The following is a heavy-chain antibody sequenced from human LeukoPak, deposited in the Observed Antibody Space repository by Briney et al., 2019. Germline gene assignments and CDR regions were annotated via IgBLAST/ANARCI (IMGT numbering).Heavy chain of an antibody. Sequence: SETLSLTCSVSGVSISGHYWSWVRQPAGKGLEDLGRIYSTGSTHYNPSLESRVTMSVDTSKNQFSLRLSSVTAADTAVYYCARGTTEYIYYFEHWGQGTLVTVSS. D-gene: IGHD4-17*01. CDR1: GVSISGHY. CDR3: ARGTTEYIYYFEH. CDR2: IYSTGST. V-gene: IGHV4-4*07. J-gene: IGHJ4*02.